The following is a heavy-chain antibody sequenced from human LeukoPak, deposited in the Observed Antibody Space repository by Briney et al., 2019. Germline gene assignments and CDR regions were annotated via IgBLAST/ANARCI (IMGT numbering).Heavy chain of an antibody. J-gene: IGHJ4*01. D-gene: IGHD3-16*02. Sequence: ASVNVSRKSCRYIYTSYAIHWVRQVPAQRREWMGRINDGNGNTKESQKLQGRVTITRDTSASTVYMELRRLRSEATAVYYCARDGGPIYDDVGGSYRIDYCGHGALVTVSS. CDR3: ARDGGPIYDDVGGSYRIDY. V-gene: IGHV1-3*01. CDR1: RYIYTSYA. CDR2: INDGNGNT.